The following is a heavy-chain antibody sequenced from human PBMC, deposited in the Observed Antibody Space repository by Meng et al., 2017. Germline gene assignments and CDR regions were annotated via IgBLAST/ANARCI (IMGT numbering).Heavy chain of an antibody. J-gene: IGHJ6*02. V-gene: IGHV3-21*01. Sequence: GESLKISCAASGFTFSSYSMNWVRQAPGKGLEWVSSISSSSSYIYYADSVKGRFTISRDNAKNSLYLQMNSLRAEDTAVYYCARCTMVRGVIFYYGMDVRGQGTTVTVSS. CDR1: GFTFSSYS. CDR3: ARCTMVRGVIFYYGMDV. D-gene: IGHD3-10*01. CDR2: ISSSSSYI.